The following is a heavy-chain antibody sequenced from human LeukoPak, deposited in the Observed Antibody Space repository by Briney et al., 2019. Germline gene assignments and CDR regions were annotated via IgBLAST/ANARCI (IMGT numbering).Heavy chain of an antibody. CDR1: GFTFSSYG. Sequence: PGGSLRLPCAASGFTFSSYGMHWVRQAPGKGLEWVTVISYDGSERYYADFVKGRFTISRDNSRNTLYLQMNSLRVEDTAVYYCAKRGEMATKSLDYWGQGTLVTVSS. CDR2: ISYDGSER. D-gene: IGHD5-24*01. V-gene: IGHV3-30*18. CDR3: AKRGEMATKSLDY. J-gene: IGHJ4*02.